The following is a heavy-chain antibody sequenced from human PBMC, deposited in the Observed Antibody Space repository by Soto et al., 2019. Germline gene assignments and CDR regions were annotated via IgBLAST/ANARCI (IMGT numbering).Heavy chain of an antibody. Sequence: PLRLSCAASGFSFTTYGMHWVRQAPGKGLEWVGFISYDGNNKFYADSVKGRFTISRDNTKSTLYLQMNSLRTEDSTVYYCAKDFCSSASCYGFYYYFYGMDVWGQGTTVTVSS. D-gene: IGHD2-2*01. V-gene: IGHV3-30*18. J-gene: IGHJ6*02. CDR1: GFSFTTYG. CDR3: AKDFCSSASCYGFYYYFYGMDV. CDR2: ISYDGNNK.